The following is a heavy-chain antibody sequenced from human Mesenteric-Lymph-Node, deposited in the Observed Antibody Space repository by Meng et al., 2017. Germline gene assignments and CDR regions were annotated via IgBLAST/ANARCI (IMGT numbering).Heavy chain of an antibody. V-gene: IGHV4-4*02. CDR2: IDNRGSA. Sequence: QVQLQDSGPGLVKPSGPLSLTCAVSVDSISGTKWWSWVRRPPGKGLDWIGQIDNRGSASYNPSLKSRVTMSVDKSKNQMSLELTSVTAADTAVYFCATHFGFSFDPWGQGTLVTVSS. J-gene: IGHJ5*02. CDR3: ATHFGFSFDP. D-gene: IGHD3-10*01. CDR1: VDSISGTKW.